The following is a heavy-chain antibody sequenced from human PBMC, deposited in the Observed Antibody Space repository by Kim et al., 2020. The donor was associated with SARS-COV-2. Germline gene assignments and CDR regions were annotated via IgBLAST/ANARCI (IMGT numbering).Heavy chain of an antibody. Sequence: GESLKISCKGSGYSFTSYWIGWVRQMPGKGLEWMGIIYPGDSDTRYSPSFQGQVTISADKSISTAYLQWSSLKASDTAMYYCARRRHSGFGELEFDPWGQGTLVTVSS. CDR3: ARRRHSGFGELEFDP. D-gene: IGHD3-10*01. CDR1: GYSFTSYW. CDR2: IYPGDSDT. J-gene: IGHJ5*02. V-gene: IGHV5-51*01.